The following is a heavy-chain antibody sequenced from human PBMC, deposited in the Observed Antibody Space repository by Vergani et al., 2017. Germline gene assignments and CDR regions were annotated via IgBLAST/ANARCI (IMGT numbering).Heavy chain of an antibody. Sequence: QVQLVQSGAEVKKPGASVKVSCKASGYTFTGYYMHWVRQGPGQGLEWMGWINPNSGGTNYAQKFQGRVTMTTDTSTSTAYMELRSLGSDDTAVYYCARDDGSSWFVGGMDVWGQGTTVTVSS. D-gene: IGHD6-13*01. CDR1: GYTFTGYY. CDR2: INPNSGGT. V-gene: IGHV1-2*02. CDR3: ARDDGSSWFVGGMDV. J-gene: IGHJ6*02.